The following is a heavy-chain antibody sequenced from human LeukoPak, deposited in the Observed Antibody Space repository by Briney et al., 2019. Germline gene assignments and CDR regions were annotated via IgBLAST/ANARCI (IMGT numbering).Heavy chain of an antibody. Sequence: ASVKVSCKASGYTFTSYGISWVRQAPGQGLEWMGWISAYNGNTNYAQKFQGRVTITADKSTSTAYMELSSLRSEDTAVYYCACVKVEYCSGGSCYLPDYWGQGTLVTVSS. CDR2: ISAYNGNT. J-gene: IGHJ4*02. D-gene: IGHD2-15*01. V-gene: IGHV1-18*01. CDR3: ACVKVEYCSGGSCYLPDY. CDR1: GYTFTSYG.